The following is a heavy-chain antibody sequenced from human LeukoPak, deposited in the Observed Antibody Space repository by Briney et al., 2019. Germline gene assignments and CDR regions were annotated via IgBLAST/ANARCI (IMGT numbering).Heavy chain of an antibody. D-gene: IGHD3-22*01. CDR1: GFAFSSYA. CDR3: AREYYYDSSGYYYA. Sequence: GSLRLSCAASGFAFSSYAMSWVRQAPGKGLEWVSAISGSGGSTYYADSVKGRFTISRDNSKNTLYLQMNSLRAEDTAVYYCAREYYYDSSGYYYAWGQGTLVTASS. J-gene: IGHJ5*02. V-gene: IGHV3-23*01. CDR2: ISGSGGST.